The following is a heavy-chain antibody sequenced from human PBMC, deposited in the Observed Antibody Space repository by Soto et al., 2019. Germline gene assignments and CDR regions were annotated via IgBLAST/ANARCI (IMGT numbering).Heavy chain of an antibody. V-gene: IGHV3-7*01. CDR2: IKQDGSEK. D-gene: IGHD3-10*01. CDR3: ARDRHPIAEATPGDSVDWFDP. Sequence: PGGSLRLSCAASGFTFSSYWMSWVRQAPGKGLEWVANIKQDGSEKYYVDSVKGRFTISRDNAKNSLYLQMNSLRAEDTAVYYCARDRHPIAEATPGDSVDWFDPWGQGTLVTVSS. J-gene: IGHJ5*02. CDR1: GFTFSSYW.